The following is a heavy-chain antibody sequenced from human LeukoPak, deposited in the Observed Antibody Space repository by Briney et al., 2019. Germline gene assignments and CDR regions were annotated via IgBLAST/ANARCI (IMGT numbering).Heavy chain of an antibody. J-gene: IGHJ4*02. CDR1: GFTFSSYS. CDR3: TRGGSMVRGVL. V-gene: IGHV3-53*01. D-gene: IGHD3-10*01. Sequence: PGGSLRLSCAASGFTFSSYSMNWVRQAPGKGLEWVSAMNSGGSTFYADSVKGRFIISRDKSRNMLYFQMNSLRVDDTAVYYCTRGGSMVRGVLWGQGTLVSVSS. CDR2: MNSGGST.